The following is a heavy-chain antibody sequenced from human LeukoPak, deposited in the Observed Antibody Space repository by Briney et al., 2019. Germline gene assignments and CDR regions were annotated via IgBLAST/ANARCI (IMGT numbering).Heavy chain of an antibody. V-gene: IGHV1-2*06. CDR2: INPNSGGT. CDR1: GYTFTGYY. Sequence: ASVKVSCRTSGYTFTGYYMHRVRQAPGQGLEWMGRINPNSGGTNYAQRFQGRVTVTRDTSISTAYMELSRLRSDDTAVYYCARGSSTSLLTVLGDYWGQGTLVTVSS. D-gene: IGHD2-2*01. J-gene: IGHJ4*02. CDR3: ARGSSTSLLTVLGDY.